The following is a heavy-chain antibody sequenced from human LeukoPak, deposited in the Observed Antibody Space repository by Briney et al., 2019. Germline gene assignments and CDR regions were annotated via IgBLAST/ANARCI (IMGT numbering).Heavy chain of an antibody. Sequence: GGSLRLSCAASGFTFSSYGMHWVRQAPGKGLEWVAVISYDGSNKYYADSVKGRFTISRDNSKNTLYLQMNSLRAEDTAVYYCAKVRIVATGIPGYYGMDVWGQGTTVTVSS. D-gene: IGHD5-12*01. CDR3: AKVRIVATGIPGYYGMDV. V-gene: IGHV3-30*18. CDR2: ISYDGSNK. J-gene: IGHJ6*02. CDR1: GFTFSSYG.